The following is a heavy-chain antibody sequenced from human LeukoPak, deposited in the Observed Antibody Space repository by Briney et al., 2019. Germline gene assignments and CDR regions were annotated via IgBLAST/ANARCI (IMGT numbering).Heavy chain of an antibody. D-gene: IGHD2-2*02. CDR2: IKQDVREK. CDR3: ARDADVVVPAAIPKIFDY. J-gene: IGHJ4*02. CDR1: GFTFSSYW. V-gene: IGHV3-7*01. Sequence: RGSLRLSCAASGFTFSSYWMTWVRHAPGKGLQGVANIKQDVREKYYVDSVKSRFTISRDNAKNSLYLQMNSLRAEDTAVYYCARDADVVVPAAIPKIFDYWGQGTLVTVSS.